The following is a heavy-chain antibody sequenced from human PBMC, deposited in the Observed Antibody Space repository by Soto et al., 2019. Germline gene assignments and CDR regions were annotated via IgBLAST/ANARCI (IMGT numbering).Heavy chain of an antibody. Sequence: QVHLVQSGAEVKKPGASVKVSCKTSGYTFTSYGISWVRQAPGQGLEWLGWISGYDGRTNLAQKVQDRVTMTTDTSTSNVYMGLRTLRSDATAVYYCAREGDVPYYYYGMDVWGQGTTVTVSS. CDR1: GYTFTSYG. V-gene: IGHV1-18*01. CDR3: AREGDVPYYYYGMDV. CDR2: ISGYDGRT. D-gene: IGHD2-21*02. J-gene: IGHJ6*02.